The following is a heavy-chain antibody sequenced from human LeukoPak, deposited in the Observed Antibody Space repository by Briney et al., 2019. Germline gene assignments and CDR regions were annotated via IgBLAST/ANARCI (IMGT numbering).Heavy chain of an antibody. D-gene: IGHD3-10*01. V-gene: IGHV4-34*01. CDR2: INHSGST. CDR3: ARTYYYGSGSYRPPGGYFQH. Sequence: SETLSLTCAVYGGSFSGYYWSWIRQPPGKGPEWIGEINHSGSTNYNPSLKSRVTISVDTSKNQFSLKLSSVTAADTAVYYCARTYYYGSGSYRPPGGYFQHWGQGTLVTVSS. CDR1: GGSFSGYY. J-gene: IGHJ1*01.